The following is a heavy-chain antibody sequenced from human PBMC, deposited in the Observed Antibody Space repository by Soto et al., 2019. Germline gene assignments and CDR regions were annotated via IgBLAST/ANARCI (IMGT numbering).Heavy chain of an antibody. CDR2: IDPSDSYT. CDR1: GYSFTSYW. CDR3: ARVRAIAVAGTCCLRYGMDV. J-gene: IGHJ6*02. Sequence: AGRSLKISCKGSGYSFTSYWISWVRQMPGKGLEWMGRIDPSDSYTNYSPSFQGHVTISADKSISTAYLQWSSLKASDTAMYYCARVRAIAVAGTCCLRYGMDVWGQGTTVTVSS. D-gene: IGHD6-19*01. V-gene: IGHV5-10-1*01.